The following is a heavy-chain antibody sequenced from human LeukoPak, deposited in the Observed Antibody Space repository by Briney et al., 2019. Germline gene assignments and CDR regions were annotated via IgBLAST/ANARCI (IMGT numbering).Heavy chain of an antibody. CDR3: ARLSETKRFDY. CDR2: IYYSGST. CDR1: GGSISSSSYY. V-gene: IGHV4-39*01. Sequence: PSETLSLTCTVSGGSISSSSYYWGWIRQPPGKGLEWIGSIYYSGSTYYNPSLKSRVTISVDTSKNQFSLKLSSVTAADTAVYYCARLSETKRFDYWGQGTLVTVSS. J-gene: IGHJ4*02. D-gene: IGHD1-14*01.